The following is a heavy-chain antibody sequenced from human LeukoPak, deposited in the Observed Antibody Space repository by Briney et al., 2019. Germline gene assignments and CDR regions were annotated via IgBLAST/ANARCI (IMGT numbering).Heavy chain of an antibody. CDR2: IYYSGST. V-gene: IGHV4-39*01. D-gene: IGHD2-15*01. Sequence: SETPSLTCTVSGGSISSSNYYWGWIRQPPGKGLEWIGSIYYSGSTYYNPSLKSRVTISVDTSKNQFSLKLSSVTAADTAVHYCARHVRMDIVVVVDATLAFDIWGQGTMVTVSS. CDR3: ARHVRMDIVVVVDATLAFDI. J-gene: IGHJ3*02. CDR1: GGSISSSNYY.